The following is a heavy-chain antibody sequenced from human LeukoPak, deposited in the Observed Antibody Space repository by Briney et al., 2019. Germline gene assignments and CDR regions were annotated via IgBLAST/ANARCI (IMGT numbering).Heavy chain of an antibody. CDR1: GFTFSSYA. CDR3: AKSHYDYVWGSFDY. Sequence: GGSLRLSCAASGFTFSSYAMSWVRQAPGKGLEWVSAISGSGGSTYYADSVKGRFTISRDNSKNTLYLQMNSLGAEDTAVYYCAKSHYDYVWGSFDYWGQGTLVTVSS. V-gene: IGHV3-23*01. J-gene: IGHJ4*02. D-gene: IGHD3-16*01. CDR2: ISGSGGST.